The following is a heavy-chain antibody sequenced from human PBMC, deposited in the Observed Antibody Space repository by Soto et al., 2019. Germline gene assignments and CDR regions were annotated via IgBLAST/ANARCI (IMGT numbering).Heavy chain of an antibody. Sequence: GVSLRLSCAASGFTFSSYGMHWVRQAPGKGLEWVAVIWYDGSNKYYADSVKGRFTISRDNSKNTLYLQMNSLRAEDTAVYYCARAEVVVPAAMDYYYYGMDVWGQGTTVTVSS. CDR1: GFTFSSYG. V-gene: IGHV3-33*01. CDR2: IWYDGSNK. CDR3: ARAEVVVPAAMDYYYYGMDV. D-gene: IGHD2-2*01. J-gene: IGHJ6*02.